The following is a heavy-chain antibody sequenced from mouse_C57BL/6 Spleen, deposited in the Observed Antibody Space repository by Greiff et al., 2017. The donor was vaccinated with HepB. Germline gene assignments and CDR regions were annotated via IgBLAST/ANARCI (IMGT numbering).Heavy chain of an antibody. V-gene: IGHV5-17*01. D-gene: IGHD2-5*01. CDR2: ISSGSSTI. Sequence: EVKLVESGGGLVKPGGSLKLSCAASGFTFSDYGMHWVRQAPEKGLEWVAYISSGSSTIYYADTVKGRFTISRDNAKNTLFLQMTSLRSEDTAMYYCARGDSNLAMDYWGQGTSVTVSS. CDR3: ARGDSNLAMDY. J-gene: IGHJ4*01. CDR1: GFTFSDYG.